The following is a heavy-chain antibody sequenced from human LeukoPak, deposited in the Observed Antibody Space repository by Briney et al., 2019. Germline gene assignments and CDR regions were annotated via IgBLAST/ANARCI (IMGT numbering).Heavy chain of an antibody. CDR3: STGGDTAKGGDS. D-gene: IGHD5-18*01. J-gene: IGHJ4*02. Sequence: SETLSLTCTVSGGFISGSGHYWTWTRQHPGEGLEWLGFIHPGGSIYYNPSLNGRLIISADTSKNQMSLKLSSVTAADTAVYYCSTGGDTAKGGDSWGQGTLVTVSS. CDR1: GGFISGSGHY. V-gene: IGHV4-31*03. CDR2: IHPGGSI.